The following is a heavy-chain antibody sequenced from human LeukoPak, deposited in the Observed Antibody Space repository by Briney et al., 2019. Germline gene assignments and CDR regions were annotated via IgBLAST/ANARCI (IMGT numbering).Heavy chain of an antibody. CDR1: GFTFSSYA. J-gene: IGHJ4*02. CDR3: AKMGGRYYDSSGYYLGDY. D-gene: IGHD3-22*01. Sequence: GGSLRLSCAASGFTFSSYAMSWVRQAPGKGLEWVSAISGSGGSANYADSVKGRFTVSRDNSKNTLYLQVNSLRAEDTAVYYCAKMGGRYYDSSGYYLGDYWGQGTLVTVSS. V-gene: IGHV3-23*01. CDR2: ISGSGGSA.